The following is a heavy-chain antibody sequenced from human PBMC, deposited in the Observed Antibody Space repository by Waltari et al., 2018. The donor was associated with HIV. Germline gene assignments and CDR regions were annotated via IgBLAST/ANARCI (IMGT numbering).Heavy chain of an antibody. CDR3: AREGLMMTFEGIGEFDF. J-gene: IGHJ4*02. V-gene: IGHV1-3*01. CDR2: INPGTVYI. D-gene: IGHD3-16*01. Sequence: QVQLVQSRSELKKPGASVRIACTASGYSFDQFAIHWVRQAPGPRLEWVGRINPGTVYIMVSQNFQGRVTLKADTSANVVYMDLSGLKSGDDSVYYCAREGLMMTFEGIGEFDFWGRGTLVTVSS. CDR1: GYSFDQFA.